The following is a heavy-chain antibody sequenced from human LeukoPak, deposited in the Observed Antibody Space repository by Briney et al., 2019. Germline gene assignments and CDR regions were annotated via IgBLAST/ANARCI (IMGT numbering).Heavy chain of an antibody. Sequence: PSETLSLTCAVYGGYFSNYYWSWIRQSPGKGLEWIGEINDSGTINYNPSLMSRGTISVDKSKNQFSLKLSSVTAADTAVYYCARRWNYGRNYYIDVWGKGATVSVSS. CDR1: GGYFSNYY. CDR3: ARRWNYGRNYYIDV. V-gene: IGHV4-34*01. J-gene: IGHJ6*03. CDR2: INDSGTI. D-gene: IGHD1-7*01.